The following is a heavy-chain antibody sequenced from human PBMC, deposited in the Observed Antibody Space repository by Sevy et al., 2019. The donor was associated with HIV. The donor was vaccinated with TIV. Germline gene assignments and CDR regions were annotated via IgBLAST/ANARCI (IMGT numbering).Heavy chain of an antibody. CDR2: ISFDGSNK. CDR3: ARGGWDIVVVPAAFDI. CDR1: GFTFSGYT. D-gene: IGHD2-2*01. V-gene: IGHV3-30-3*01. Sequence: GGSLRLSCAASGFTFSGYTLHWVRQAPGKRLEWVAVISFDGSNKYYVDSVKGRFTISRDNSKNTLYLQMNSLRPEDTAVYYCARGGWDIVVVPAAFDIWGQGTMVTVSS. J-gene: IGHJ3*02.